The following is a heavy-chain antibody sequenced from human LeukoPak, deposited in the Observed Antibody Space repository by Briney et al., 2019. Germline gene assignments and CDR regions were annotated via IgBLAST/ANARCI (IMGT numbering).Heavy chain of an antibody. D-gene: IGHD1-26*01. V-gene: IGHV4-30-2*01. CDR1: GGSISRNAYS. Sequence: TLSLTCAVSGGSISRNAYSWSWIRQPPGKGLEWIGYIYQSGNTYYNPSLKSRVTISIGRSKNQFSLNLSSVTAADTAVYYCARVGNWFGPWGQGTLVTVSS. J-gene: IGHJ5*01. CDR2: IYQSGNT. CDR3: ARVGNWFGP.